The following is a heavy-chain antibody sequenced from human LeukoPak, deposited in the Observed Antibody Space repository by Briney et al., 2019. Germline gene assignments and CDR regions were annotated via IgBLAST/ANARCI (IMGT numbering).Heavy chain of an antibody. D-gene: IGHD2/OR15-2a*01. V-gene: IGHV3-20*04. J-gene: IGHJ4*02. CDR3: ARVCNRDRSI. Sequence: GGSLRLSCATSGFTFHDYAMHWVRQAPGKGLEWVSGINWNGGSTGYADSVKGRFTISRDNAKNSLYLQMNSLRAEDTALYYCARVCNRDRSIGGQGTLVTVSS. CDR1: GFTFHDYA. CDR2: INWNGGST.